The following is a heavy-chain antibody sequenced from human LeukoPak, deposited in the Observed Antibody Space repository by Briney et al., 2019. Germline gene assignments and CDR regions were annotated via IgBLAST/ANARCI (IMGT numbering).Heavy chain of an antibody. CDR3: ARATTYCSSTSCYVACFDY. D-gene: IGHD2-2*01. Sequence: PSETLSLTCTVSGGSISSSSYYWGWIRQPPGKGLEWIGSIYYSGSTYYNPSLKSRVTISVDTSKNQFSLKLSSVTAADTAVYYCARATTYCSSTSCYVACFDYWGQGTLVTVSS. CDR2: IYYSGST. CDR1: GGSISSSSYY. J-gene: IGHJ4*02. V-gene: IGHV4-39*07.